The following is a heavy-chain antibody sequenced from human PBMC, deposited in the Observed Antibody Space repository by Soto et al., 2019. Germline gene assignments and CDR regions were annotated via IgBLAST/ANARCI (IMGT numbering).Heavy chain of an antibody. Sequence: EVQLLESGGGLVQPGGSLRVSCAASGFTFSNYAMSWVRQAPGKGLEWVSAISSSGGSTNYADSVKGRFTISRDNSKNTLYLQMNSLRGEDTAVYYCAKRPTTYYLDYWGQGTLVTVSS. V-gene: IGHV3-23*01. CDR2: ISSSGGST. J-gene: IGHJ4*02. CDR3: AKRPTTYYLDY. D-gene: IGHD1-7*01. CDR1: GFTFSNYA.